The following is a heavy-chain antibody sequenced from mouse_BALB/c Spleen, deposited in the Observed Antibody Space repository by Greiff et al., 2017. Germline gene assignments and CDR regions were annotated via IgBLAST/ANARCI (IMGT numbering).Heavy chain of an antibody. CDR1: GFTFTDYY. V-gene: IGHV7-3*02. D-gene: IGHD1-1*01. Sequence: EVQLVESGGGLVQPGGSLRLSCATSGFTFTDYYMSWVRQPPGKALEWLGFIRNKANGYTTEYSASVKGRFTISRDNSQSILYLQMNTLRAEDSATYYCARMGTTVVGDYWGQGTSVTVSS. J-gene: IGHJ4*01. CDR3: ARMGTTVVGDY. CDR2: IRNKANGYTT.